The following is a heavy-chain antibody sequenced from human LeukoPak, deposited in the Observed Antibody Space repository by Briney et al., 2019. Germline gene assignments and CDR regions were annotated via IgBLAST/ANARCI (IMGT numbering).Heavy chain of an antibody. Sequence: GGSLRLSCTASGFTFGDYAMSWFRQAPGKGLEWVGFIRSKTYGGTTDYAAPVKGRFTVSRDDSRDTLYLQMNSLKTEDTAVYYCITDPAGVTTVTSPNYYFDYWGQGTLVTVSS. V-gene: IGHV3-49*03. J-gene: IGHJ4*02. CDR3: ITDPAGVTTVTSPNYYFDY. D-gene: IGHD4-17*01. CDR1: GFTFGDYA. CDR2: IRSKTYGGTT.